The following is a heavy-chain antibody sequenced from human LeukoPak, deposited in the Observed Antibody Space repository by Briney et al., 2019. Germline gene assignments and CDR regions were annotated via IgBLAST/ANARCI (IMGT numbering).Heavy chain of an antibody. CDR3: AKGSSSWSVFDF. V-gene: IGHV3-23*01. Sequence: AGGSLRLSCAASGFTFSSYAMSWVRQGPGKGLEWVSTISGSGGTTYYADSVKGRFTISRDNSKNTLYLQMNGLRAEDTAVYYCAKGSSSWSVFDFWGQGTLVTVSS. J-gene: IGHJ4*02. D-gene: IGHD2-2*01. CDR1: GFTFSSYA. CDR2: ISGSGGTT.